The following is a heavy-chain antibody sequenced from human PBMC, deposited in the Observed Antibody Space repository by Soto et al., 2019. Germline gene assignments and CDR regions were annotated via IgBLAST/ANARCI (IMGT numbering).Heavy chain of an antibody. D-gene: IGHD1-1*01. J-gene: IGHJ5*02. CDR3: ARSSWYWNDAWFDP. CDR2: INHSGST. V-gene: IGHV4-34*01. CDR1: GGSFSGYY. Sequence: QVQLQQWGAGLLKPSETLSLTCAVYGGSFSGYYWSWIRQPPGKGLEWSGEINHSGSTNYNPSLKSQVTISVDTSKNQLSLKLSSVTAADTAVYYCARSSWYWNDAWFDPWGQGTLVTVSS.